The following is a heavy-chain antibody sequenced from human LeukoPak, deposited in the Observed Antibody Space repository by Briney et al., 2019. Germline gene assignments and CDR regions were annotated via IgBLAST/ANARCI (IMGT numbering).Heavy chain of an antibody. CDR3: ARHRLAWYDFDV. CDR1: GASINDHY. V-gene: IGHV4-59*08. J-gene: IGHJ3*01. Sequence: PSETLSLTCTVSGASINDHYWSWIRQPPGKGLEWIGYKYYAGSTSTNPSLESRVTISVDTSKNQFSLNLYSVTAADTAVYYCARHRLAWYDFDVWGQGTRVTVS. D-gene: IGHD3-9*01. CDR2: KYYAGST.